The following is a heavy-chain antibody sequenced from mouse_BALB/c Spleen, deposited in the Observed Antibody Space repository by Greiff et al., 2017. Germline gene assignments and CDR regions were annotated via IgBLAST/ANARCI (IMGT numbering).Heavy chain of an antibody. Sequence: EVKLVESGGGLVQPGGSRKLSCAASGFTFSSFGMHWVRQAPEKGLEWVAYISSGSSTIYYADTVKGRFTISRDNPKNTLFLQMTSLRSEDTAMYYCATGKAVVAPFDYWGQGTTLTVSS. V-gene: IGHV5-17*02. CDR3: ATGKAVVAPFDY. D-gene: IGHD1-1*01. J-gene: IGHJ2*01. CDR2: ISSGSSTI. CDR1: GFTFSSFG.